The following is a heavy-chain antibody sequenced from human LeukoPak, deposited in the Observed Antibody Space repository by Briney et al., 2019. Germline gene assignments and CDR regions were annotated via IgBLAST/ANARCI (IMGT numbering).Heavy chain of an antibody. D-gene: IGHD6-19*01. CDR1: GYSFSNYW. J-gene: IGHJ6*02. Sequence: GESLKISCKGSGYSFSNYWIGWVRQMPGKGLEWMGSIFPGDSDTTYSPSFQGQVTISADKSINTAFLQWGSLRASDTAMYYRARRYTSGYLDGMDVWGQGTTVTVSS. CDR2: IFPGDSDT. V-gene: IGHV5-51*01. CDR3: ARRYTSGYLDGMDV.